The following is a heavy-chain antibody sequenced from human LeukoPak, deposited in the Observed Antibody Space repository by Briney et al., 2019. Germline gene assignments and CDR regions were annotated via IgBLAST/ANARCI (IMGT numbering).Heavy chain of an antibody. D-gene: IGHD2-15*01. J-gene: IGHJ3*02. V-gene: IGHV3-23*01. CDR3: ARPRLEYCSGGSCFDDFDI. Sequence: GGSLRLSCAASGFTFSSYAMSWVRQATGKGLEWVSAISGSGSTTYYADSVKGRFTISRDNSKNTLFLQMNSLTAEDTAIYSCARPRLEYCSGGSCFDDFDIWGQGTMVTVSS. CDR1: GFTFSSYA. CDR2: ISGSGSTT.